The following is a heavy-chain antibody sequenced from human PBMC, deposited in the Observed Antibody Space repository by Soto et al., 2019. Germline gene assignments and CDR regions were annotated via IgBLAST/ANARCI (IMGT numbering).Heavy chain of an antibody. CDR1: GDSINNGGYY. D-gene: IGHD6-13*01. J-gene: IGHJ4*02. V-gene: IGHV4-31*03. CDR3: ARQKAAGSFTYYFDN. Sequence: PSETLSLTCTVSGDSINNGGYYWAWIRQHPGKGLEWIGYIYYSGSTHHNPSLKGRDTISLDTSKNQFSLKLSSVTAADTAVYYCARQKAAGSFTYYFDNWGQGTLVTVSS. CDR2: IYYSGST.